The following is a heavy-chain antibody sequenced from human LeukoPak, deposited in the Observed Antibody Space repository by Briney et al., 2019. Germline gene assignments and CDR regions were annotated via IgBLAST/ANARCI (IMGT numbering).Heavy chain of an antibody. D-gene: IGHD1-26*01. CDR3: ARDAYGGGWADY. CDR2: IYYSGST. Sequence: PSETLSLTCTVSGGSISSYYWSWIRQPPGKGLEWIGYIYYSGSTNYNPSPKSRVTISVDTSKNQFSLKLSSVTAADTAVYYCARDAYGGGWADYWGQGTLVTVSS. J-gene: IGHJ4*02. V-gene: IGHV4-59*01. CDR1: GGSISSYY.